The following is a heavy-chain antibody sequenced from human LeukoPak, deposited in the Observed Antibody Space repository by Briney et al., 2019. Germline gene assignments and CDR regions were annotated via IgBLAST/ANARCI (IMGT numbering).Heavy chain of an antibody. D-gene: IGHD3-10*01. J-gene: IGHJ4*02. CDR3: ARGYYDSGSYPPGN. CDR1: GGSVSSCRSY. V-gene: IGHV4-61*01. Sequence: SETLSLTCTVSGGSVSSCRSYWGWIRQPPGKGLEWIGYIYYFGSTNYNPSLKSRVTISVDTSKNQFSLKLSSVTAADTAVYYCARGYYDSGSYPPGNWGQGTLVTVSS. CDR2: IYYFGST.